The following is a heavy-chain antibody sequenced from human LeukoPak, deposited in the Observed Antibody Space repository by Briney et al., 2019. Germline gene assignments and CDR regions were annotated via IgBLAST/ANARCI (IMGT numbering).Heavy chain of an antibody. CDR1: GGSIGSGSYY. J-gene: IGHJ4*02. V-gene: IGHV4-61*02. CDR3: ARVRDYDILTGTIDY. D-gene: IGHD3-9*01. Sequence: PSETLSLTCTVSGGSIGSGSYYWSWIRQPAWKGLEWIGRIYTSGSTNYNPSLKSRVTISVDTSKNQFSLKLSSVTAADTAVYYCARVRDYDILTGTIDYWGQGTLVTVSS. CDR2: IYTSGST.